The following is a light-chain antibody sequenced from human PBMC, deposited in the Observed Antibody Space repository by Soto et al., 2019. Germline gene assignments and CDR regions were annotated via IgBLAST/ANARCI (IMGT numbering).Light chain of an antibody. CDR1: NSDVGGYNY. CDR3: CSYVDTDTWV. CDR2: GVS. V-gene: IGLV2-11*01. J-gene: IGLJ3*02. Sequence: QPALTQPRSVSGSPGQSVTISCTGTNSDVGGYNYVSWYQQYPGKAPKLMISGVSERPSGVPDRLSGSKSGNTASLTISGLQAEDEADYYCCSYVDTDTWVFGGGTKLTVL.